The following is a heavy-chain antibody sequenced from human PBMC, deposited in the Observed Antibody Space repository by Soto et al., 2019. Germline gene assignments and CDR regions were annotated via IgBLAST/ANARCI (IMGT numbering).Heavy chain of an antibody. J-gene: IGHJ5*02. V-gene: IGHV3-30*18. Sequence: VQLVESGGGVVQPGRSLRLSCAASGFTFSSYGMHWVRQAPGKGLEWVAVISYDGSNKYYADSVKGRFTISRDNSKNTLYLQMNSLRAEDTAVYYCAKDPDQDIVVVPAAISGDPWGQGTLVTVSS. D-gene: IGHD2-2*01. CDR3: AKDPDQDIVVVPAAISGDP. CDR2: ISYDGSNK. CDR1: GFTFSSYG.